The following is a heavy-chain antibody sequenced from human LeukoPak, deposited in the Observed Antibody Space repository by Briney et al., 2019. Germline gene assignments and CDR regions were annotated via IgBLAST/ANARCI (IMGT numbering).Heavy chain of an antibody. CDR1: GFTFSSYW. CDR3: AREMVVVATIGFDY. CDR2: IKQDGSEK. D-gene: IGHD5-12*01. J-gene: IGHJ4*02. V-gene: IGHV3-7*01. Sequence: GGSLRLSCAASGFTFSSYWMSWVRQAPGKGLEWVANIKQDGSEKYYVDSVKGRFTISRDNAKNSLYLQMNSLRAEDTAVYYCAREMVVVATIGFDYWGQGTLVTVSS.